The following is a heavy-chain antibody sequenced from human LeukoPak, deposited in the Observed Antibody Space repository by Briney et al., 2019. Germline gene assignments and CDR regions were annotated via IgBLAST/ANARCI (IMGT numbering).Heavy chain of an antibody. CDR3: ARPRGAAAGTFGFDP. Sequence: GRSLRLSCAASGFTFTSYVMHWVRQAPGKGLQWVALISYDGSNKYYADSVKGRFTISRDNSKNTLYLQMNSLRAEDTAVYYCARPRGAAAGTFGFDPWGQGTLVTVSS. CDR2: ISYDGSNK. J-gene: IGHJ5*02. D-gene: IGHD6-13*01. CDR1: GFTFTSYV. V-gene: IGHV3-30*03.